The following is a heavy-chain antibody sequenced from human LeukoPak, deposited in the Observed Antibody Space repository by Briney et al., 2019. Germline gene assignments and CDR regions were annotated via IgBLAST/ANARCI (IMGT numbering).Heavy chain of an antibody. J-gene: IGHJ4*02. V-gene: IGHV3-7*03. CDR1: GFTFSSYW. CDR2: IKQDGSEK. CDR3: ARDLHYYHSSGSNYYFDY. D-gene: IGHD3-22*01. Sequence: GSLRLSCAASGFTFSSYWVSWVRQAPGKGLEWVANIKQDGSEKYYVDSVKGRFTISRDNAYNSLYLQMNSLRAEDTAVYHCARDLHYYHSSGSNYYFDYWGQGTLVTVSS.